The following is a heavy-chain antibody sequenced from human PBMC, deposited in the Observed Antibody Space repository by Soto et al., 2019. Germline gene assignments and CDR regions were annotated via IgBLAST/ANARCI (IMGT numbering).Heavy chain of an antibody. CDR2: ISYDGSNK. J-gene: IGHJ4*02. CDR1: GFTFSSYG. Sequence: QVQLVESGGGVVQPGRSLRLSCAASGFTFSSYGMHWVRQAPGKGLGWVAVISYDGSNKYYADSVKGRFTISRDNSKNTLYLQMNSLRAEDTAVYYCAKGLAVALDYWGQGTLVTVSS. D-gene: IGHD6-19*01. CDR3: AKGLAVALDY. V-gene: IGHV3-30*18.